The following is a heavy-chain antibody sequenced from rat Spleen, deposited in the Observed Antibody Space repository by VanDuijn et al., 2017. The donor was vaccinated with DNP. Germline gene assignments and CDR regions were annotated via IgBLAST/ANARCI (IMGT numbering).Heavy chain of an antibody. V-gene: IGHV3-1*01. J-gene: IGHJ2*01. CDR1: GYSITSNY. CDR3: ARWTYYFDY. Sequence: EVLLQESGPGLVKPSQSLSLTCSVPGYSITSNYWGWIRKFPGNKMEWLGHISYSGSTTYNPSLKSRISITRDTSKNHFFLQLSSVTTEDTATYYCARWTYYFDYWGRGVMVTVSS. CDR2: ISYSGST.